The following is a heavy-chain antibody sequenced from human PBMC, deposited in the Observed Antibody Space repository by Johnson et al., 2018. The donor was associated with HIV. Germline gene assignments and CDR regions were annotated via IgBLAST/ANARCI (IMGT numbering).Heavy chain of an antibody. Sequence: QMQLVESGGGVVQPGGSLRLSCAASGFTFSSYGMHWVRQAPGKGLEWVSVIYSGGSTFYADSVKGRFTISRDNSGNTLYLQMDSLRVEDTAVYYCASTRLGAFDIWGQGTMVTVSS. D-gene: IGHD6-6*01. J-gene: IGHJ3*02. V-gene: IGHV3-NL1*01. CDR3: ASTRLGAFDI. CDR1: GFTFSSYG. CDR2: IYSGGST.